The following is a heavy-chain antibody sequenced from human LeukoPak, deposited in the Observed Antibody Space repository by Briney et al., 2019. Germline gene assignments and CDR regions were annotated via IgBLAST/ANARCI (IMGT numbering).Heavy chain of an antibody. CDR2: IYYSGST. CDR1: GGSISSSSYY. Sequence: SETLSLTCTVSGGSISSSSYYWGWIRQPPGKGLEWTGRIYYSGSTYYNPSLKSRVTISVDTSKNQFSLKLSSVTAADTAVYYCARHSVLPEDYQGWFDPWGQGTLVTVSS. V-gene: IGHV4-39*01. CDR3: ARHSVLPEDYQGWFDP. D-gene: IGHD2-2*01. J-gene: IGHJ5*02.